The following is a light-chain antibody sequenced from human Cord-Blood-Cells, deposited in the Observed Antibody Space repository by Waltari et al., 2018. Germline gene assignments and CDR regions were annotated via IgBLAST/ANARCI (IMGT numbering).Light chain of an antibody. Sequence: DIQMTQSPSTLSASVGARVTITCRASQSISSWLAWYQQKPGKATKLLIYKASSLESGVPSRFSGSVSGTEFTLTISSLQPDDFATYYCQQYKSYSTFGQGTKVEIK. CDR3: QQYKSYST. CDR2: KAS. CDR1: QSISSW. V-gene: IGKV1-5*03. J-gene: IGKJ1*01.